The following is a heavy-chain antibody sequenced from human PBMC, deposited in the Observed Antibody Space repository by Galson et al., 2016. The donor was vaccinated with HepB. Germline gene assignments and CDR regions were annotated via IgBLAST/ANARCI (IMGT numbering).Heavy chain of an antibody. CDR1: GFTFSNYV. CDR2: IWYDGSNK. J-gene: IGHJ3*02. D-gene: IGHD3-10*01. Sequence: SLRLSCAASGFTFSNYVIHWVRQAPGKGLEWVALIWYDGSNKYYADSVQGRFTISRDNSKNTVYLQMNSLRAEDTAVYYCAGDRGDDAFDIWGQGTMVTVSS. CDR3: AGDRGDDAFDI. V-gene: IGHV3-33*01.